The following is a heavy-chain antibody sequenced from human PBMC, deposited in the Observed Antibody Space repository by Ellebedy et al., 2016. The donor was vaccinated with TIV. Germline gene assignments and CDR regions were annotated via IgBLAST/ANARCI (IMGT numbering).Heavy chain of an antibody. CDR3: ARVTPRPGSYYCCVGWFDP. J-gene: IGHJ5*02. D-gene: IGHD3-10*01. CDR1: GYTFTSYG. V-gene: IGHV1-18*04. CDR2: ISAYNGNT. Sequence: ASVKVSXXASGYTFTSYGISWVRQAPGQGLEWMGWISAYNGNTNYAQKLQGRVTMTTDTSTSTAYMELRSLRSDDTAVYYCARVTPRPGSYYCCVGWFDPWGQGTLVTVSS.